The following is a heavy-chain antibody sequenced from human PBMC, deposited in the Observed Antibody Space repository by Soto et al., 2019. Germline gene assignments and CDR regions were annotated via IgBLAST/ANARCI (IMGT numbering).Heavy chain of an antibody. CDR2: INPYNANT. CDR1: GYTFTNHG. D-gene: IGHD3-16*01. V-gene: IGHV1-18*04. CDR3: ARDRVAGIWGDAFDI. J-gene: IGHJ3*02. Sequence: ASVKVSCKTSGYTFTNHGINWVRQAPGQGLERMGWINPYNANTNYAQKLQGRVTMTTDTSTSTAYMDLRSLTSDDTAVYYCARDRVAGIWGDAFDIWGQGTMVTV.